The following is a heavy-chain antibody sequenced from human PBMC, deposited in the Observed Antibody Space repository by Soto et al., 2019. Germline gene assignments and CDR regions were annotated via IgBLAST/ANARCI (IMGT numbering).Heavy chain of an antibody. J-gene: IGHJ4*02. D-gene: IGHD3-22*01. CDR2: IHYSGNT. CDR1: GDSIGTGGYY. V-gene: IGHV4-31*03. Sequence: QMQLQESGPGLVKPSQTLSLTCTVSGDSIGTGGYYWDWIRQHPGKGPEWIGYIHYSGNTYYNPSLESRLTISLDTSKNQFSLHLSSVTAADTAVYYCATNHDDISGRTPLLFDSWGQGTLVTVSS. CDR3: ATNHDDISGRTPLLFDS.